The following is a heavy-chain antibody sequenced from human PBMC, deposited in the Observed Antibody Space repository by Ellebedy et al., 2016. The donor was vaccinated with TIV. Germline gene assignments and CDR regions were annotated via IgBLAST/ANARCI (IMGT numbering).Heavy chain of an antibody. D-gene: IGHD3-10*01. CDR2: IYWDDDK. CDR1: GFPLSTSGVG. Sequence: SGPTLVXPTQTLTLTCTFSGFPLSTSGVGVGWIRQPPGKALEWLALIYWDDDKRYSPSLKSRLTITKDTSKNQVVLTMTNMDPVDTATYYCAHTITMVRGVITYHYYGMDVWGQGTTVTVSS. V-gene: IGHV2-5*02. J-gene: IGHJ6*02. CDR3: AHTITMVRGVITYHYYGMDV.